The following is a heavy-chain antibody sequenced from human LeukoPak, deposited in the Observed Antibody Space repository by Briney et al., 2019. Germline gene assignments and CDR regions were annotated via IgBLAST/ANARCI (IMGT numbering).Heavy chain of an antibody. Sequence: SETLSLTCAVYGGSFSGYYWSWIRQPPGKGLEWIGEINHSGSTNYNPSLKSRVTISVDTSKNQFSLKLSSVTAADTAVYYCAREATIAAAGTHYYYYMDVWGKGNTVTVSS. J-gene: IGHJ6*03. CDR2: INHSGST. D-gene: IGHD6-13*01. CDR1: GGSFSGYY. V-gene: IGHV4-34*01. CDR3: AREATIAAAGTHYYYYMDV.